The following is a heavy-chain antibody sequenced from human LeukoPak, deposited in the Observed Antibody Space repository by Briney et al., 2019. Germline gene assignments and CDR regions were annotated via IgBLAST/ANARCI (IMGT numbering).Heavy chain of an antibody. CDR1: GVTFSSYA. CDR3: AKGSYYDSSGSFYFDY. CDR2: ISGSGDNK. D-gene: IGHD3-22*01. V-gene: IGHV3-23*01. J-gene: IGHJ4*02. Sequence: GGSQRLFCAASGVTFSSYAMSWVRQAPGKGLEWVSGISGSGDNKYYADSVKGRFTISRDNSKNTLYVQVNSLGTEDTAAYYCAKGSYYDSSGSFYFDYWGQGTLVTVSS.